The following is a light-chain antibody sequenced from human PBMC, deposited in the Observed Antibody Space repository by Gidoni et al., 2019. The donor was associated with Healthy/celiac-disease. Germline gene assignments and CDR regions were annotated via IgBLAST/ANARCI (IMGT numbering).Light chain of an antibody. V-gene: IGKV2-28*01. Sequence: IVMTQSPPSLPLTPAEPASISGRSSQSLLHSNGYNYLDWYLQKPGQYPQLLIYLGSNRASGVPDRCSSSRSGRDFTLKISRVEEEDVGVYYCRQARQTPPYTFXQXTKLEIK. CDR3: RQARQTPPYT. J-gene: IGKJ2*01. CDR2: LGS. CDR1: QSLLHSNGYNY.